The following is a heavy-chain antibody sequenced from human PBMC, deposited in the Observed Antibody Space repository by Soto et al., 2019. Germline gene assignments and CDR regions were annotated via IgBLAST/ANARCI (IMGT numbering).Heavy chain of an antibody. CDR3: ARVLMTIWTDYYYYGMDV. CDR2: ISGSGGST. D-gene: IGHD3-3*01. Sequence: EVQLLESGGGLVQPGGSLRLSCAASGFTFSSYAMSWVRQAPGKGLEWVSAISGSGGSTYYADSVKGRFTISRDNSKNTLYLQMNSLRAEDTAVYYCARVLMTIWTDYYYYGMDVWGQGTTVTVSS. J-gene: IGHJ6*02. V-gene: IGHV3-23*01. CDR1: GFTFSSYA.